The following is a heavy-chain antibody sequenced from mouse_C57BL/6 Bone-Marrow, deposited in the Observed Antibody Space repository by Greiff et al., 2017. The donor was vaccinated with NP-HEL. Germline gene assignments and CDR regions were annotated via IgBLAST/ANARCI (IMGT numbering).Heavy chain of an antibody. D-gene: IGHD2-1*01. Sequence: LQQPGAELVKPGASVKLSCKASGYTFTSYWMHWVKQRPGQGLEWIGMIHPNSGSTNYNEKFKSKATLTVDKSSSTAYMQLSSLTSEDSAVYYCARYSYGNSEGFAYWGQGTLVTVSA. CDR1: GYTFTSYW. CDR2: IHPNSGST. CDR3: ARYSYGNSEGFAY. V-gene: IGHV1-64*01. J-gene: IGHJ3*01.